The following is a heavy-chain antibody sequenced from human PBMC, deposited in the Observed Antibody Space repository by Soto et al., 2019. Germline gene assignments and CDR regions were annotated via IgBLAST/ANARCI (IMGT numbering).Heavy chain of an antibody. CDR1: GGSFSGYY. V-gene: IGHV4-34*01. J-gene: IGHJ6*02. CDR3: ARVPVVVPAAIYYYYYYGMDV. D-gene: IGHD2-2*01. CDR2: INHSGST. Sequence: TSETLSLTCAVYGGSFSGYYWSWIRQPPGKGLEWIGEINHSGSTNYNPSLKSRVTISVDTSKNQFSLKLSSVTAADTAVYYCARVPVVVPAAIYYYYYYGMDVWGQGTTVTVSS.